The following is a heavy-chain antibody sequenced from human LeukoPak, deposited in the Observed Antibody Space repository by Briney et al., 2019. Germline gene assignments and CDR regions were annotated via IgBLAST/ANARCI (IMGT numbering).Heavy chain of an antibody. J-gene: IGHJ3*02. CDR2: IKSKTDGGAA. V-gene: IGHV3-15*01. CDR1: GFTFSNAW. Sequence: PGGSLRLSCAASGFTFSNAWMNWVRQAPGKGLEWVGRIKSKTDGGAADYAAPVKGRFTISRDDSKNTLYLQMNSLKTEDTAVYYCTTDAHALYGDYLGAFDIWGQGTVVPVSS. CDR3: TTDAHALYGDYLGAFDI. D-gene: IGHD4-17*01.